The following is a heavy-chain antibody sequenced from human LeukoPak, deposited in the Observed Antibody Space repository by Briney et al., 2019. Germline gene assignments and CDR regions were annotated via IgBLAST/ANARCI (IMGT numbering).Heavy chain of an antibody. CDR3: ARDGEYGTGSYYRGCFDY. CDR2: IHPRSGET. Sequence: ASVKVSCKSSGYSVTAFYIHWVRQAPGQGLEWMGWIHPRSGETNYAYKFRGRVTVTRDTSISTTYMDLGSLGSDDTAVYYCARDGEYGTGSYYRGCFDYWGQGTLVTVSS. CDR1: GYSVTAFY. V-gene: IGHV1-2*02. J-gene: IGHJ4*02. D-gene: IGHD3-10*01.